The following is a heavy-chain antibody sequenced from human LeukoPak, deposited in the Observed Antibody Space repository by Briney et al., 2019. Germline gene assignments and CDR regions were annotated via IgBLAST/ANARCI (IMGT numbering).Heavy chain of an antibody. CDR3: ARDPSVAGTEADGDAFDI. Sequence: SETLSLTCTVSGGSISSSSYYWGWIRQPPGKGLEWIGSIYYSGSTYYNPSLKSRVTISVDTSKNQFSLKLSSVTAADTAVYYCARDPSVAGTEADGDAFDIWGQGTMVTVSS. V-gene: IGHV4-39*07. CDR1: GGSISSSSYY. D-gene: IGHD6-19*01. J-gene: IGHJ3*02. CDR2: IYYSGST.